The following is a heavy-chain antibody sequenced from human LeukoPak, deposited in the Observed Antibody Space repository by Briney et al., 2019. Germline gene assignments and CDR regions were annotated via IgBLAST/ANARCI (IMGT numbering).Heavy chain of an antibody. CDR1: GYTFTSYD. V-gene: IGHV1-8*02. Sequence: GASVKVSCKASGYTFTSYDIIRLRQATGQGLEWMGWMNPNNGNTGYVQKLQGRLTMTRDTSISTAYMELSSLRSEDTAVYYCARDLVDNACDFWGQGTLVTVSS. CDR2: MNPNNGNT. J-gene: IGHJ4*02. CDR3: ARDLVDNACDF. D-gene: IGHD2-8*01.